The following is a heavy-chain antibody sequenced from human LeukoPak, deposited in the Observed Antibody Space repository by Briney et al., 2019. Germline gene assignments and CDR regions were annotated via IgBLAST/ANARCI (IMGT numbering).Heavy chain of an antibody. Sequence: PSETLSLTCTVSGVSISTYYWSWIRQPPGKGLEWIGCIYYSGSTKYNPSLKSRVTISLDTSKNQYSLKLKSVTAADTAIYYCARGITFFDYWGQGTLVTVSS. J-gene: IGHJ4*02. D-gene: IGHD1-14*01. CDR2: IYYSGST. V-gene: IGHV4-59*01. CDR1: GVSISTYY. CDR3: ARGITFFDY.